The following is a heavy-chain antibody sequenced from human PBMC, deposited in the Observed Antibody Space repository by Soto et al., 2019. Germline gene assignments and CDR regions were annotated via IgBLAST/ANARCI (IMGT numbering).Heavy chain of an antibody. Sequence: SETLSLTCAVSGGSISSGGYSWSWIRQPPGKGLEWIGYIYYSGSTNYNPSLKSRVTISVDTTKNQFSLKLSSVTAAHTAVYYCSRENINSDDYVWGSYRYIAFDIWGQGTMVTVSS. CDR3: SRENINSDDYVWGSYRYIAFDI. CDR1: GGSISSGGYS. V-gene: IGHV4-61*08. CDR2: IYYSGST. D-gene: IGHD3-16*02. J-gene: IGHJ3*02.